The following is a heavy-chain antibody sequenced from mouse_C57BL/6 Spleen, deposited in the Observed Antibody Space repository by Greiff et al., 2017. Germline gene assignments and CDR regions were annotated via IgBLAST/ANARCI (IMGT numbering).Heavy chain of an antibody. Sequence: EVQGVESGEGLVKPGGSLKLSCAASGFTFSSYAMSWVRQTPEKRLEWVAYISSGGDYIYYADTVKGRFTISRDNARNTLYLQMSSLKSEDTAMYYCTRDPSTIVGFFDYWGQGTTLTVSS. CDR3: TRDPSTIVGFFDY. CDR1: GFTFSSYA. CDR2: ISSGGDYI. J-gene: IGHJ2*01. V-gene: IGHV5-9-1*02. D-gene: IGHD2-5*01.